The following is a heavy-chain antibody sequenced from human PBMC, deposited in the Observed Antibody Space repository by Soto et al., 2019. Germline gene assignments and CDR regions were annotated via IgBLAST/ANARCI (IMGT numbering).Heavy chain of an antibody. CDR1: GGSFSGYG. J-gene: IGHJ4*02. CDR2: VIPIFGTA. CDR3: ARDYYGSGSYYNPRPYYFDY. D-gene: IGHD3-10*01. Sequence: GASVKVSCKASGGSFSGYGVSWVRQAPGQGLEWMGGVIPIFGTANYAQKFQGRVTITADESTSTAYMELSSLRSEDTAVYYCARDYYGSGSYYNPRPYYFDYWGQGTLVTVSS. V-gene: IGHV1-69*13.